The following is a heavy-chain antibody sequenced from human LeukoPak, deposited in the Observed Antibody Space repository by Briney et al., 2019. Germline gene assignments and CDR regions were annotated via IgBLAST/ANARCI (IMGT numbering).Heavy chain of an antibody. CDR1: GGTFSSYA. Sequence: GASVKVSCKASGGTFSSYAISWVRQAPGQGLEWMGGIIPIFGTANYAQKFQGRVTITADKSTSTAYMELSSLRSEDTAVYYCARRRGGAAAGNFDPWGQGTLVTVSS. J-gene: IGHJ5*02. CDR2: IIPIFGTA. CDR3: ARRRGGAAAGNFDP. V-gene: IGHV1-69*06. D-gene: IGHD6-13*01.